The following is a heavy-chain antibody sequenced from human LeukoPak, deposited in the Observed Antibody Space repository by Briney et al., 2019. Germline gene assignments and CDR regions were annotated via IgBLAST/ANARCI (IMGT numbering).Heavy chain of an antibody. D-gene: IGHD3-10*01. CDR3: ARQMRLSPELWFGELLPTDAFDI. J-gene: IGHJ3*02. Sequence: KPGGSLRLSCAASGFTFSDYYMSWIRQAPGKGLEWVSYISGSSSYTNYADYVKGRFTISRDNAKKSLYLQMNSLRAEDTAMYYCARQMRLSPELWFGELLPTDAFDIWGQGTMVTVSS. V-gene: IGHV3-11*03. CDR2: ISGSSSYT. CDR1: GFTFSDYY.